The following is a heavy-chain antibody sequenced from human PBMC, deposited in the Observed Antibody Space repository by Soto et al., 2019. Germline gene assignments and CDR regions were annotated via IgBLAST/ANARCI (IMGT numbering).Heavy chain of an antibody. J-gene: IGHJ6*02. CDR2: IIPIFGTA. CDR3: ARDPGRTNGMDV. Sequence: SVKVSCKASGGTFSSYAISWVRQAPGQGLEWMGGIIPIFGTANYAQKFQGRVTITADESTSTAYMELSSLRSEDTAVYYCARDPGRTNGMDVWGQGTTVTVSS. D-gene: IGHD1-26*01. V-gene: IGHV1-69*13. CDR1: GGTFSSYA.